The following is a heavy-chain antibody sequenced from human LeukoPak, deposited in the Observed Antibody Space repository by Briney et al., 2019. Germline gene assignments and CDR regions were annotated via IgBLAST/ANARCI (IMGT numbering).Heavy chain of an antibody. J-gene: IGHJ4*02. CDR2: INPNSGGT. CDR1: GYTFTGYY. CDR3: ARDLPGYYYDSSGYFF. Sequence: AASVKVSCKASGYTFTGYYMHWVRQAPGQGLEWIGWINPNSGGTNYAQKFQGRVTMTRDTSISTAYMELSRLRSDDTAVYYCARDLPGYYYDSSGYFFWGQGTLVTVSS. V-gene: IGHV1-2*02. D-gene: IGHD3-22*01.